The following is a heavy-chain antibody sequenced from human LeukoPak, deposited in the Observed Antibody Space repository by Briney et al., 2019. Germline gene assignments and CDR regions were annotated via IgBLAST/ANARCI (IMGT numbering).Heavy chain of an antibody. Sequence: PGGSLRLSCAASGFTFSSYAMSWVRQAPGKGLEWVSAISGSGGSTYYADSVKGRFTISRDNSKNTRYLQMNSLRAEDTAVYYCAKGGLRITGTSSDYWGQGTLVTVSS. CDR2: ISGSGGST. D-gene: IGHD1-7*01. J-gene: IGHJ4*02. CDR3: AKGGLRITGTSSDY. CDR1: GFTFSSYA. V-gene: IGHV3-23*01.